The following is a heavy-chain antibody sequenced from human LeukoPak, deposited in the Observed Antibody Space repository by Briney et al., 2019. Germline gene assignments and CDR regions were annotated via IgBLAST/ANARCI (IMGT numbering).Heavy chain of an antibody. D-gene: IGHD3-22*01. V-gene: IGHV3-23*01. CDR3: AKDARSYYDSSGYYSDY. Sequence: GGSLRLSCAASGFTFSSYAMSWVRQAPGKGLEWVSAISGSGGSTYYADSVKGRFTISRDNSKNMLYLQMNSLRAEDTAVYYCAKDARSYYDSSGYYSDYWGQGTLVTVSS. J-gene: IGHJ4*02. CDR2: ISGSGGST. CDR1: GFTFSSYA.